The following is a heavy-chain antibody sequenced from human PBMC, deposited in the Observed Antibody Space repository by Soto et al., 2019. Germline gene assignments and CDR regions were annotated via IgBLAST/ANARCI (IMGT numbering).Heavy chain of an antibody. V-gene: IGHV4-31*03. Sequence: SETLSLTCTVSGGTISSSSYSWSWIRQHPGKGLEWIAYVYFSGNTYYNPSLKSRVAISVDTSKRQFSLRLTSVTVADTAVYYCARLGYGSRGFPSSFDPWGQGTLVTVSS. CDR1: GGTISSSSYS. CDR3: ARLGYGSRGFPSSFDP. CDR2: VYFSGNT. D-gene: IGHD3-22*01. J-gene: IGHJ5*02.